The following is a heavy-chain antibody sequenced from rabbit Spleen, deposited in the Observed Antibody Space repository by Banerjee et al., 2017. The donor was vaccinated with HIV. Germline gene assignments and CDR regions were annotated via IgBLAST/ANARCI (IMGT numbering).Heavy chain of an antibody. D-gene: IGHD1-1*01. J-gene: IGHJ3*01. CDR3: ARDLYLNIHG. V-gene: IGHV1S40*01. CDR2: IYTGSSGST. Sequence: QSLEESGGDLVKPGASLTLTCTASGFSFSSSYYMCWVRQAPGKGLEWIACIYTGSSGSTYYASWVNGRFTISRHNAQNKLYLQLNSLTAADTATYFCARDLYLNIHGWGQGTLVTVS. CDR1: GFSFSSSYY.